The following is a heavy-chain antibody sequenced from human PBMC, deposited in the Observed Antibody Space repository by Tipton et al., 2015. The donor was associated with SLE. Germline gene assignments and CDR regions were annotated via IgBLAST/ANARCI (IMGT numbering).Heavy chain of an antibody. CDR3: ARGGYYDSSGYFDY. D-gene: IGHD3-22*01. CDR1: GGSISSYY. CDR2: IYYSGST. J-gene: IGHJ4*02. Sequence: TLSLTCTVSGGSISSYYWSWIRQPPGKGLEWIGSIYYSGSTYYNPSLKSRVTISVDRSKNQFSLKLSSVTAADTAVYYCARGGYYDSSGYFDYWGQGTLVTVSS. V-gene: IGHV4-59*12.